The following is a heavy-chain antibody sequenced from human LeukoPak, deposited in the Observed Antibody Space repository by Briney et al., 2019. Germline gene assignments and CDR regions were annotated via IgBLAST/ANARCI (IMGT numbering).Heavy chain of an antibody. D-gene: IGHD3-3*01. J-gene: IGHJ4*02. CDR3: ARCPLYDFWSGYPTYYFDY. CDR2: INHSGST. V-gene: IGHV4-34*01. Sequence: GSLRLSCAASGIILSDNFMSWIRQPPGKGLEWIGEINHSGSTNYNPSLKSRVTISVDTSKNQFSLKLSSVTAADTAVYYCARCPLYDFWSGYPTYYFDYWGQGTLVTVSS. CDR1: GIILSDNF.